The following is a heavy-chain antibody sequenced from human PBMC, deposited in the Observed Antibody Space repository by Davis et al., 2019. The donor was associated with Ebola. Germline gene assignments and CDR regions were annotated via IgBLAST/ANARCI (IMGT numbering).Heavy chain of an antibody. Sequence: GESLKISCAASGFTFSSYTMSWVRQAPGKGLEWVSGVLGSGGSTYYADSVKGRFTISRANSKNTLYMQMNSLRAEDTAVYYCAKDRASGDGYWEFDYWGQGTLVTVSS. CDR1: GFTFSSYT. J-gene: IGHJ4*02. CDR2: VLGSGGST. V-gene: IGHV3-23*01. D-gene: IGHD5-24*01. CDR3: AKDRASGDGYWEFDY.